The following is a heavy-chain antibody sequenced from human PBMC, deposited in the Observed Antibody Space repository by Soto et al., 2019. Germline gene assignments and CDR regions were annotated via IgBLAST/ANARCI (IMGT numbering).Heavy chain of an antibody. CDR1: GFTFSSYS. V-gene: IGHV3-21*01. J-gene: IGHJ4*02. CDR2: ISSSSSYI. CDR3: ARGVYYYDSSGYYGY. Sequence: EVQLVESGGGLVKPGGSLRLSCAASGFTFSSYSMNWVRQAPGKGLEWVSSISSSSSYIYYADSVKGRFTISRDNAKNSLYLQMNSLRAEDTAVYYCARGVYYYDSSGYYGYWGQGTLVTLSS. D-gene: IGHD3-22*01.